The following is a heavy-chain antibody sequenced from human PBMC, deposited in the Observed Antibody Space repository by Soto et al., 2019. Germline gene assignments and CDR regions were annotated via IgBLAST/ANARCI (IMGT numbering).Heavy chain of an antibody. CDR1: GFTFSTYS. J-gene: IGHJ3*01. CDR3: VRDYFYAFDL. CDR2: IDAVSSPI. V-gene: IGHV3-48*02. D-gene: IGHD3-22*01. Sequence: PGESLKISCAASGFTFSTYSMNWVRQAPGKGLEWISHIDAVSSPIYDADSVKGRFTTSRDNVNKLLYLQMNSLTDEDTAVYYCVRDYFYAFDLWGQGTMVTVSS.